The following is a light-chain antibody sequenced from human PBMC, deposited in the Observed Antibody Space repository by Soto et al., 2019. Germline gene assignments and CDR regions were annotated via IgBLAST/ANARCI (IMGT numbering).Light chain of an antibody. CDR1: QSLLNSANDKIH. V-gene: IGKV4-1*01. CDR2: RAS. Sequence: DIVMTQSPASLAVSLGERATINCKSSQSLLNSANDKIHLAWYQQKPGQPPKLLIWRASTRDSGVPDRFSGSGSGTDFTLTINSLQAEDLATYYCQQYFSAHLTFGGGTKVEI. J-gene: IGKJ4*01. CDR3: QQYFSAHLT.